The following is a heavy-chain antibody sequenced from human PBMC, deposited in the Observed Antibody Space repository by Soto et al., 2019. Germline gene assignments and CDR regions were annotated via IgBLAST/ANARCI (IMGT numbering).Heavy chain of an antibody. CDR1: GYTFTSYG. J-gene: IGHJ4*02. V-gene: IGHV1-18*01. D-gene: IGHD3-22*01. CDR3: ARGFSEGPVPPDYYDSSGYELRYYFDY. Sequence: QVQLVQSGAEVKKPGASVKVSCKASGYTFTSYGISWVRQAPGQGLEWMGWISAYNGNTNYAQKLQGRVTMTTDTSTSTAYMELRSLRSDDTAVYYCARGFSEGPVPPDYYDSSGYELRYYFDYWGQGTLVTVSS. CDR2: ISAYNGNT.